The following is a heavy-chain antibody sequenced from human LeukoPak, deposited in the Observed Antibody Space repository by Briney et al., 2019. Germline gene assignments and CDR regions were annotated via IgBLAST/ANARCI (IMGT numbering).Heavy chain of an antibody. CDR1: GGSISSHY. CDR2: IYYSGST. D-gene: IGHD2-8*01. Sequence: SETLSLTCTVSGGSISSHYWSWIRQPPGKGLEWIGYIYYSGSTNYNPSLKSRVTISVDTSKNQFSLKLSSVTAADTAVYYCARAGGGMVNHYYYYMDVWGKGTTVTVSS. CDR3: ARAGGGMVNHYYYYMDV. V-gene: IGHV4-59*11. J-gene: IGHJ6*03.